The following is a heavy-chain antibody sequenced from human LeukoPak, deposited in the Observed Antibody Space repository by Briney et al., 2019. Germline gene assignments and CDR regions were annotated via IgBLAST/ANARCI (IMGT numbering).Heavy chain of an antibody. CDR2: TNHSGST. Sequence: SETLPLTCAVYGGSFSGYYWSWIRQPPGKGLEWIGETNHSGSTNYNPSLKSRVTISVDTSKNQFSLKLSSVTAADTAVYYCARGPVAGFDYWGQGTLVTVSS. CDR3: ARGPVAGFDY. V-gene: IGHV4-34*01. J-gene: IGHJ4*02. CDR1: GGSFSGYY. D-gene: IGHD6-19*01.